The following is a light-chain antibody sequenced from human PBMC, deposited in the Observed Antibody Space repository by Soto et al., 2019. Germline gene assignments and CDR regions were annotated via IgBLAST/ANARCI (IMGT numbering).Light chain of an antibody. V-gene: IGLV2-11*01. CDR1: SSDVGAYNF. J-gene: IGLJ3*02. CDR2: DVS. Sequence: QSALTQPRSVSGSPGQSVTISCTGTSSDVGAYNFVSWYQQHPGRVPKLMIYDVSRRASGVPDRFSGYKSGNTASLTISGLQADDEADYYCSSYAGSYTLVFGGGTKLTVL. CDR3: SSYAGSYTLV.